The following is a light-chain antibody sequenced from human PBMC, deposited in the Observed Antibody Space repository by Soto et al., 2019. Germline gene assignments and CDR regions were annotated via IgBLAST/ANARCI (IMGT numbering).Light chain of an antibody. J-gene: IGLJ1*01. CDR2: SNN. V-gene: IGLV1-44*01. Sequence: QSVLTQPPSTSGTPGRRVAISGSGSRSNIGSNTVTWYQQLPGTAPKLLIYSNNQRPSGVPDRFSGSKSGTSASLAISGLQSEDEADYYCAAWDDSLNGSYVFGTGTKVTVL. CDR3: AAWDDSLNGSYV. CDR1: RSNIGSNT.